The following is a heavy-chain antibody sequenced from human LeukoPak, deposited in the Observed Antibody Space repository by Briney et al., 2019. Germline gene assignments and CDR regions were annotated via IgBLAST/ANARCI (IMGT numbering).Heavy chain of an antibody. D-gene: IGHD6-6*01. CDR2: ISFDGSDK. J-gene: IGHJ4*02. CDR3: AKGSSIAARLPDY. V-gene: IGHV3-30-3*01. Sequence: GRSLRLSCAASGFPFTNYAVHWVRQAPGKGLEWVAAISFDGSDKYYTDSVKGRFTISRDNSKNTLYLQMNSLRAEDTAVYYCAKGSSIAARLPDYWGQGTLVTVSS. CDR1: GFPFTNYA.